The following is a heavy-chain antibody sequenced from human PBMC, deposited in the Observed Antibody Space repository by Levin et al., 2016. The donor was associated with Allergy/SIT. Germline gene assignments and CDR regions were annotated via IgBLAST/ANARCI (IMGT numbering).Heavy chain of an antibody. CDR3: ARGVYCGGGSCYSRYFDL. Sequence: GGSLRLSCEGSGYTFGDYGMHWVRQAPGKGLEWVTVTSYDASNKYYRDSVKGRFTISRDNSKNTLYLQMNSLRPEDTAVYYCARGVYCGGGSCYSRYFDLWGRGTLVTVSS. D-gene: IGHD2-15*01. J-gene: IGHJ2*01. V-gene: IGHV3-30*03. CDR1: GYTFGDYG. CDR2: TSYDASNK.